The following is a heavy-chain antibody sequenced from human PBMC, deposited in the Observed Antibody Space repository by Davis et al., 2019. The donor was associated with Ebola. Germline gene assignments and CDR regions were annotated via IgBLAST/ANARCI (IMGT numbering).Heavy chain of an antibody. J-gene: IGHJ4*02. D-gene: IGHD6-13*01. Sequence: GGSLRLSCAASGFSFSSHEMHWVRQSPGKGLEWVSYITSSGGTAMYADSMKGRFTISRDNAKNFLFLQMNSLRVDDTGVYYCVRGIYSGSWRWGQGTLVTVSS. CDR3: VRGIYSGSWR. CDR2: ITSSGGTA. CDR1: GFSFSSHE. V-gene: IGHV3-48*03.